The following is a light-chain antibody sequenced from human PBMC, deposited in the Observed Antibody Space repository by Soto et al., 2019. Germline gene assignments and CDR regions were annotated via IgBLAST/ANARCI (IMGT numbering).Light chain of an antibody. Sequence: EIVMTQSPATLSVSPGERATLSCRASQSVSSNLAWYQNKPGQAPRLLIYGASTRATDIPARFSGSGSGTEFTLTISSLQSEDFAVYYCQQYNNWPLSFGQGTKVEI. J-gene: IGKJ1*01. CDR1: QSVSSN. V-gene: IGKV3D-15*01. CDR2: GAS. CDR3: QQYNNWPLS.